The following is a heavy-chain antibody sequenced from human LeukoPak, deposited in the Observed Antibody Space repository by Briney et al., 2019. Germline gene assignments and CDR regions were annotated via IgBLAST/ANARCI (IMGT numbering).Heavy chain of an antibody. D-gene: IGHD2-2*03. CDR1: GFTFSSYG. V-gene: IGHV3-23*01. CDR3: SRDAGYCSSTSCYLVYFMDV. Sequence: PGGSLRLSCAASGFTFSSYGMSWVRQAPGKGLEWVSAISGSGGSTYYADSVKGRFTISRHNAKNSLYLQMNSLRAEDTAVYYCSRDAGYCSSTSCYLVYFMDVWGKGTTVTVSS. J-gene: IGHJ6*03. CDR2: ISGSGGST.